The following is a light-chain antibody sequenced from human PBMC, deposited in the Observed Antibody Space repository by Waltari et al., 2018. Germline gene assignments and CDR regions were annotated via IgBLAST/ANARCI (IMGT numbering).Light chain of an antibody. CDR1: RGIDSY. Sequence: DIQMTQSPSSLSTSVGDRVTITCRASRGIDSYLNWYQQRPGRAPKLLIYDASTLQREVPARFSGGGIGTDFTLTINNLEPEDFAAYFCQQNDSPPFTFGQGTRVEI. J-gene: IGKJ5*01. CDR3: QQNDSPPFT. CDR2: DAS. V-gene: IGKV1-39*01.